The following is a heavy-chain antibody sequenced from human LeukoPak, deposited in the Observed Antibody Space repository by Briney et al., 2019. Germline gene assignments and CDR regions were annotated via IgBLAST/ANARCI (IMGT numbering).Heavy chain of an antibody. Sequence: SETLSLTCTVSGVSISSHDWSWIRQSPGKGLEWIGYSHYSGDTSYNPSLKNRVTISLDTSENQFSLRLSSVTAADTAVYFCAKGEYSRTSYYHYYMDVWGKGTTVTVSS. CDR2: SHYSGDT. CDR1: GVSISSHD. CDR3: AKGEYSRTSYYHYYMDV. J-gene: IGHJ6*03. V-gene: IGHV4-59*11. D-gene: IGHD6-6*01.